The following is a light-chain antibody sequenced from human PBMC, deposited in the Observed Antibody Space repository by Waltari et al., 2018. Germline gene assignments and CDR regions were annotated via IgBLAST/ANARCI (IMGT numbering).Light chain of an antibody. J-gene: IGLJ1*01. Sequence: QSVLTQPRSLSGAPGQGVPSSCTGSSSHIGAGYGVQWYQQFPGTAPKLLIYDNTNRPSGVPARFSGYKSGTSASLAITGLQAEDEADYYCQSYDSSLRGFYVFGTGTKVTV. CDR1: SSHIGAGYG. CDR3: QSYDSSLRGFYV. CDR2: DNT. V-gene: IGLV1-40*01.